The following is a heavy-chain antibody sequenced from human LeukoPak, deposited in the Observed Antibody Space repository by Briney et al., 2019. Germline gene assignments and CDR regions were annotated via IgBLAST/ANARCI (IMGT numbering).Heavy chain of an antibody. V-gene: IGHV3-30-3*01. CDR3: ARDADYYDSSGYYDIGYYFDY. J-gene: IGHJ4*02. CDR2: IPYDGSNK. CDR1: GFTFSSYA. Sequence: GGSLRLSCAASGFTFSSYAMHWVRQAPGKGLEWVAVIPYDGSNKYYADSVKGRFTISRDNSKNTLYLQMNSLRAEDTAVYYCARDADYYDSSGYYDIGYYFDYWGQGTLVTVSS. D-gene: IGHD3-22*01.